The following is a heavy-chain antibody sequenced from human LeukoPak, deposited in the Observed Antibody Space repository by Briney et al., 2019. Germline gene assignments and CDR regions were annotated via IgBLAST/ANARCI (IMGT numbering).Heavy chain of an antibody. CDR3: AHQSGASCYRSIDY. V-gene: IGHV3-23*01. CDR1: GFTFSSYA. Sequence: GGSLRLSCAASGFTFSSYAMSWVRQAPGKGLEWVSVSGGSGGNTHYTDSVKGRFTISRDNSKNTLYLQMNNLRGDDTAIYYCAHQSGASCYRSIDYWGQGTLVTVS. D-gene: IGHD2-2*02. CDR2: SGGSGGNT. J-gene: IGHJ4*02.